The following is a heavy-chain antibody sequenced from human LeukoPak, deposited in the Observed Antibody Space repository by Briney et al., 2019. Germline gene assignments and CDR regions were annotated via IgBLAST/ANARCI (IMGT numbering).Heavy chain of an antibody. CDR3: ASLVGATGAFDI. D-gene: IGHD1-26*01. CDR2: FDPEDGET. V-gene: IGHV1-24*01. J-gene: IGHJ3*02. CDR1: GYTFTGYY. Sequence: ASVKVSCKASGYTFTGYYMHWVRQAPGKGLAWMGGFDPEDGETIYAQKFQGRVTMTEDTSTDTAYMELSSLRSEDTAAYYCASLVGATGAFDIWGQGAMVTVSS.